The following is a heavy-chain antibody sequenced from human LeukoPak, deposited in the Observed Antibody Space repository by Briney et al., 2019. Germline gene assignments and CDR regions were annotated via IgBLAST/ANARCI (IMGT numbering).Heavy chain of an antibody. Sequence: GGSLRLSCASSGFIFTNYWMTWVRQAPGKGLEWVANIKKDGSEKYYVDSVKGRFIISRDDAKKSKYLQMNSRRAEDTAVYYCARDWRAMTVAYWGQGTLVTVFS. CDR1: GFIFTNYW. CDR3: ARDWRAMTVAY. V-gene: IGHV3-7*01. J-gene: IGHJ4*02. CDR2: IKKDGSEK. D-gene: IGHD4/OR15-4a*01.